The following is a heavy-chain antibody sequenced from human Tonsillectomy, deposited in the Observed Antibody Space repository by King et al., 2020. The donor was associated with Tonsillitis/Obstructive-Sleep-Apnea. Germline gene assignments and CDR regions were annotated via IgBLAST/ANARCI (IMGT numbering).Heavy chain of an antibody. CDR1: GGTFSSYA. V-gene: IGHV1-69*10. Sequence: QLVQSGAEVKKPGSSVKVSCKASGGTFSSYAISWVRQAPEQGLEWMGGIIPILGIANYAQKFQSRVTITADKSTSTAYMELSSLRSEDTAVYYCARDYDSSGCLDYWGQGTLVTVSS. CDR3: ARDYDSSGCLDY. CDR2: IIPILGIA. J-gene: IGHJ4*02. D-gene: IGHD3-22*01.